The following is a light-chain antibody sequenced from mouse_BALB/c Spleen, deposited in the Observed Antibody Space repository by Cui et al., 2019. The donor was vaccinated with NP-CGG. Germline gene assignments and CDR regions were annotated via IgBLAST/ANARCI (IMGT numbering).Light chain of an antibody. CDR1: TGAVTTSNY. Sequence: QAVVTQESALTTSPGETVTLTCRSITGAVTTSNYANWVQEKPDHLFTGLIGGTNNRAPGVPARFSGSLIGDKAALTITGAQTEDAAIYFRALWYSNHWVFGGGTKLTVL. CDR2: GTN. V-gene: IGLV1*01. CDR3: ALWYSNHWV. J-gene: IGLJ1*01.